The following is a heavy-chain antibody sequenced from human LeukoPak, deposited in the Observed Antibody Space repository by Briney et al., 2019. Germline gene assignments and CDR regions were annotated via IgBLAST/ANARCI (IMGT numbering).Heavy chain of an antibody. CDR1: GLTFSSYG. CDR3: AKDVLGGSYPLYFDY. Sequence: PGGSLRLSCAASGLTFSSYGMHWVRQAPGKGLEWVAFIRYDGSNKYYADSVKGRFTISRDNSKNTLYLQMNSLRAEDTAVYYCAKDVLGGSYPLYFDYWGQGTLVTVSS. V-gene: IGHV3-30*02. D-gene: IGHD1-26*01. J-gene: IGHJ4*02. CDR2: IRYDGSNK.